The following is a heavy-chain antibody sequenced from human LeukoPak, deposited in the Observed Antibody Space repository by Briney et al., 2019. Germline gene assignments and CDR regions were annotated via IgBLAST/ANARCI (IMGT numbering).Heavy chain of an antibody. J-gene: IGHJ4*02. V-gene: IGHV4-4*07. CDR2: IHTSGST. Sequence: SRIIQKTRKGMEWISQIHTSGSTNYNPPLKSRVTMSIDTPENQLSLAIRSVTAADTAVYYCARRDISSGWSFDYWGQGILVTVSS. CDR3: ARRDISSGWSFDY. D-gene: IGHD6-25*01.